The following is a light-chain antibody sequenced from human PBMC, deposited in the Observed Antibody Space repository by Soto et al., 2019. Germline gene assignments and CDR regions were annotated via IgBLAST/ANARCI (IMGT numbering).Light chain of an antibody. CDR3: SSYTSSSPRVV. V-gene: IGLV2-14*03. CDR1: SSDVGTYNY. CDR2: DVS. Sequence: QSALTQPASVSGSPGQSITISCTGTSSDVGTYNYVSWYQHHPGKAPKLMIYDVSNRPSGVSNRFSGSKSGNTASLTISGLQAEDEADYYCSSYTSSSPRVVFGGGTQLTVL. J-gene: IGLJ2*01.